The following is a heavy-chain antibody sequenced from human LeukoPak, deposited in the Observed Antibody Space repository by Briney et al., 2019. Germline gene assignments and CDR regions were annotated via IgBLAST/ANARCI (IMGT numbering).Heavy chain of an antibody. CDR2: IWYDGSNK. J-gene: IGHJ4*02. CDR3: ARDWYYYDSSGYYHAYAFDY. V-gene: IGHV3-33*01. Sequence: GRSLRLSCEASGFTFSRYGMHWVRQAPGKGLEWVAVIWYDGSNKYYADSVKGRFTISRDNSKNTLYLQMNSLRAEDTAVYYCARDWYYYDSSGYYHAYAFDYWGQGTLVTVSS. D-gene: IGHD3-22*01. CDR1: GFTFSRYG.